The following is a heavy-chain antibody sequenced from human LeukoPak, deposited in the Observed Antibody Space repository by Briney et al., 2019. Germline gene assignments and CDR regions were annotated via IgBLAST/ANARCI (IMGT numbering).Heavy chain of an antibody. D-gene: IGHD2-8*01. CDR1: GSTFSSYA. CDR3: AGGVALDY. J-gene: IGHJ4*02. Sequence: GGSLRLSCAASGSTFSSYAMHWVRQAPGKGLEWVAVISYDGSNKYYADSAKGRFTISRDNSKNTLYLQMNSLSAEDTAVYYCAGGVALDYWGQGTLVTVSS. CDR2: ISYDGSNK. V-gene: IGHV3-30*04.